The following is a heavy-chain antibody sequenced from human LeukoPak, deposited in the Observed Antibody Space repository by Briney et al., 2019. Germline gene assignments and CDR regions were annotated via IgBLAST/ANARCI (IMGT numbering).Heavy chain of an antibody. V-gene: IGHV1-2*02. D-gene: IGHD3-3*01. CDR2: INPNSGGT. Sequence: ASVKVSCKASGYTFTGYYMHWVRQAPGQGLEWMGWINPNSGGTNYAQKFQGRVTMTRDTSISTAYMELSRLRSDDTAVYYCVSEGGETYYDFWSGSYWGQGTLVTVSS. CDR3: VSEGGETYYDFWSGSY. J-gene: IGHJ4*02. CDR1: GYTFTGYY.